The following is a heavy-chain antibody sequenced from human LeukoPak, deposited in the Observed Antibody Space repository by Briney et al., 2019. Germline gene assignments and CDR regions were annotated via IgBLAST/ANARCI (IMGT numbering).Heavy chain of an antibody. CDR2: ISYDGSNK. CDR1: GFTFSSYA. Sequence: GSLRLSCAASGFTFSSYAMHWVRQAPGKGLEWVAVISYDGSNKYYADSVKGRFTISRDNSKNTLYLQMNSLRAEDTAVYYCADLYYYDSSGYAFDIWGQGTMVTVSS. V-gene: IGHV3-30*04. J-gene: IGHJ3*02. D-gene: IGHD3-22*01. CDR3: ADLYYYDSSGYAFDI.